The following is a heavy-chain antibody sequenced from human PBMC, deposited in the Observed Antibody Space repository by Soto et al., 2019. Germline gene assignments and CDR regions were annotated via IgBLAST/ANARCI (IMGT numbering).Heavy chain of an antibody. D-gene: IGHD2-8*01. Sequence: PSETLSLTCNVSGGSVSSGSYYWSWIRQPPGKGLEWIGYMYYSGSTTYNPSLKSRVTISIDTSKNQFSLKLSSVTAADTAVYYCARDVKYGAPWSSGFVYWSQGTLVTVSS. CDR3: ARDVKYGAPWSSGFVY. V-gene: IGHV4-61*01. CDR2: MYYSGST. J-gene: IGHJ4*02. CDR1: GGSVSSGSYY.